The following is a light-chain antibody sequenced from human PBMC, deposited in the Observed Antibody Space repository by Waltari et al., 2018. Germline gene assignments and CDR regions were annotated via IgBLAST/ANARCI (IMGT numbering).Light chain of an antibody. CDR1: RSDLGGYNY. V-gene: IGLV2-14*03. Sequence: QSALTQPASVSGSPGQSTTISCTGTRSDLGGYNYVSWYQQHPGKAPKLMIYDVSNRPSGVSNRFSGSKSGNTASLTISGLQAEDEADYYCSSYTSSSTLVVFGGGTKLTVL. CDR3: SSYTSSSTLVV. CDR2: DVS. J-gene: IGLJ2*01.